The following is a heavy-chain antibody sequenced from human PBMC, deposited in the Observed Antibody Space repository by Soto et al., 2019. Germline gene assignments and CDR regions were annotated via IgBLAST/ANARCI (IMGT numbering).Heavy chain of an antibody. CDR2: TWYDGTNK. CDR1: GFPFSVYG. Sequence: QVQLVESGGGVVLPGGSLRISCAASGFPFSVYGMHWVRQAPGKGLEWVAVTWYDGTNKYYAESVKGRFTISRDNSKNTLYLQMNSLRAEDTAVYHCARPQGDYGDYLRAFDIWGPGTTVTVSS. CDR3: ARPQGDYGDYLRAFDI. D-gene: IGHD4-17*01. V-gene: IGHV3-33*01. J-gene: IGHJ3*02.